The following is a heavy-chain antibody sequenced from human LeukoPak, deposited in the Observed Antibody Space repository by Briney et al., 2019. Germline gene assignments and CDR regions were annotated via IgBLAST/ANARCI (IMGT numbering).Heavy chain of an antibody. J-gene: IGHJ4*02. CDR2: IYDSGST. CDR3: ARGRIGGPKAPFDY. Sequence: SETLSLTCTVSGGSLSNHYWSWIRQPPGKGLEWIGHIYDSGSTTYNPSLKSRVTMSVDTSKNQFSLNLSSVTAADTAVYYCARGRIGGPKAPFDYWGQGALVTVSS. V-gene: IGHV4-59*11. D-gene: IGHD3-16*01. CDR1: GGSLSNHY.